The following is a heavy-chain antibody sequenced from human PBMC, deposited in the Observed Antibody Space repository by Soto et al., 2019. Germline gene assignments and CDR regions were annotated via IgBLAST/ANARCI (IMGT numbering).Heavy chain of an antibody. V-gene: IGHV3-33*01. CDR2: IWYDGSNK. J-gene: IGHJ6*02. CDR1: GFTYCSCG. D-gene: IGHD5-12*01. CDR3: ARDRGYSGYDSPRFYYGMDV. Sequence: QVQLVESGGGVVEPERSLRLSCTASGFTYCSCGMHWLRQARGKGLEWGGDIWYDGSNKWYADSVKGRFTISRDNSENTLYLQMNSLRAEDTAVYSCARDRGYSGYDSPRFYYGMDVWGQGTTVTVSS.